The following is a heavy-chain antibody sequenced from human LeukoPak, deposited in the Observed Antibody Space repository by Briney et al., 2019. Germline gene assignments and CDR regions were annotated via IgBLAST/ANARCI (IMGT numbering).Heavy chain of an antibody. CDR2: IYYSGST. Sequence: SETLSLTCTVSGGSISSYYWSWIRQPPGKGLEWSGYIYYSGSTNYNPSLKSRVTISVDTSKNQFSLKLSSVTAADTAVYYCARTQRYCSSTSCPDYGMDVWGQGTTVTVSS. D-gene: IGHD2-2*01. J-gene: IGHJ6*02. V-gene: IGHV4-59*01. CDR1: GGSISSYY. CDR3: ARTQRYCSSTSCPDYGMDV.